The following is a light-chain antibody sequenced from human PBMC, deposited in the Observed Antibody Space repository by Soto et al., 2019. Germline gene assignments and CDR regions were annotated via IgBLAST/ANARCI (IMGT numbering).Light chain of an antibody. J-gene: IGKJ5*01. CDR1: PSVTNF. Sequence: EIVLTQAPATLSLSPGERGTLSCRASPSVTNFLAWYQQKPGQAPRLLIYGAFNRATGIPARFSGSGSGTDFTLTISSLEPEDSAIYYCQQRNIWPPVTFGQGTRLEIK. V-gene: IGKV3-11*01. CDR2: GAF. CDR3: QQRNIWPPVT.